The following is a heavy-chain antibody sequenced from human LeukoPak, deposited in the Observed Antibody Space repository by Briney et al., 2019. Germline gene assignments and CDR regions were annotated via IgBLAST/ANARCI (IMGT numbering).Heavy chain of an antibody. Sequence: PGGSLRLSCTVSGFTVSSNSMSWVRQAPGKGLEWVSFIYSDNTHYSDSVKGRFTISRDNAMNSLSLQMNSLRAEDTAVYYCAREAFYYGSSGHSLHYYYYMDVWGKGTTVTVSS. CDR1: GFTVSSNS. CDR3: AREAFYYGSSGHSLHYYYYMDV. D-gene: IGHD3-22*01. V-gene: IGHV3-53*01. J-gene: IGHJ6*03. CDR2: IYSDNT.